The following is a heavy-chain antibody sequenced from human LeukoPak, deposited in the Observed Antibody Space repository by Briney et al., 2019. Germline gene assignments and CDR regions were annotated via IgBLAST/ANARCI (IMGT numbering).Heavy chain of an antibody. J-gene: IGHJ5*02. D-gene: IGHD3-10*01. CDR3: ARSPTMVQGVIITHYPDWFDP. V-gene: IGHV1-18*01. CDR2: ISAYNGNT. CDR1: GYTFTSYG. Sequence: GASVKVSCKASGYTFTSYGISWVRQAPGQGLEWMGWISAYNGNTNYAQKLQGRVTMTTDTSTSTAYMELRSLRSDDTAVYYCARSPTMVQGVIITHYPDWFDPWGQGTLVTVSS.